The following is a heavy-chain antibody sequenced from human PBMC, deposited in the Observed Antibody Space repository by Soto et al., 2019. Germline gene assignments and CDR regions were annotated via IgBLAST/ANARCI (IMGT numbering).Heavy chain of an antibody. J-gene: IGHJ4*02. CDR3: AREGYTSSSIHSFLDS. D-gene: IGHD6-6*01. Sequence: WASVKVSCKASGGTFSSYGISWVRQAPGQGLEWMGRIIPFLGTTNYARNFQDRLTVTADTSTNTAFMELSSLRSDDTAVYYCAREGYTSSSIHSFLDSWGQGTLVTVSS. CDR2: IIPFLGTT. V-gene: IGHV1-69*10. CDR1: GGTFSSYG.